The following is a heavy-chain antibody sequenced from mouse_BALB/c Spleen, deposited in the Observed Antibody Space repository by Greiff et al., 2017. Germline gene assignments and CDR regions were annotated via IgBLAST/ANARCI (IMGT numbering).Heavy chain of an antibody. CDR1: GFTFSSFG. CDR3: ARRSYGSSSYAMDY. CDR2: ISSGSSTI. D-gene: IGHD1-1*01. V-gene: IGHV5-17*02. Sequence: EVKLVESGGGLVQPGGSRKLSCAASGFTFSSFGMHWVRQAPEKGLEWVAYISSGSSTIYYADTVKGRFTISRDNPKNTLFLQMTSLRSEDTAMYYCARRSYGSSSYAMDYWGQGTSVTVSS. J-gene: IGHJ4*01.